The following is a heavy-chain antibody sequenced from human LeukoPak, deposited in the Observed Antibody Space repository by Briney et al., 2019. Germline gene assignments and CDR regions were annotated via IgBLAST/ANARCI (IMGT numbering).Heavy chain of an antibody. CDR3: ARDVLQYNYAFGY. CDR1: GFTFNNYY. Sequence: TGGSLRLSCAGSGFTFNNYYMSWVRQAPGRGLEWVSSIGSTGSYIYYADSVKGRFTISRDNAKNSLFLQMNSLRAEDTAVYYCARDVLQYNYAFGYWGKGTLVTVSS. CDR2: IGSTGSYI. V-gene: IGHV3-21*01. J-gene: IGHJ4*02. D-gene: IGHD5-18*01.